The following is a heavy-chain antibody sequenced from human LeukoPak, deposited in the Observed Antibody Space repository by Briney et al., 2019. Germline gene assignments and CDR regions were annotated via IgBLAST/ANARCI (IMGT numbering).Heavy chain of an antibody. CDR1: DDSITMYY. CDR2: IYYSGST. V-gene: IGHV4-59*01. J-gene: IGHJ3*02. Sequence: SETLXLTCSVSDDSITMYYWTWIRQPPGKGLEWIGYIYYSGSTNYNPSLKSRVTISVDTSKNQFSLKLSSVTAADTAVYCCARDRYAFDIWGQGTMVTVSS. CDR3: ARDRYAFDI.